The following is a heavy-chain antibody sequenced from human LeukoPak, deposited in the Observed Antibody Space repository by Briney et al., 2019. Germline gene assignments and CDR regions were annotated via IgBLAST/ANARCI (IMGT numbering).Heavy chain of an antibody. D-gene: IGHD4-17*01. V-gene: IGHV3-11*01. CDR2: ISGSGSSTI. Sequence: GGSLRLSCAASGFTFSDYYMNWIRQAPGKGLEWVSYISGSGSSTIYYADSVKGRFTISRDNAKNSLYLQMNSLRPEDTAVYYCAREREPVTTEFDYWGQGTLVTVSS. CDR3: AREREPVTTEFDY. J-gene: IGHJ4*02. CDR1: GFTFSDYY.